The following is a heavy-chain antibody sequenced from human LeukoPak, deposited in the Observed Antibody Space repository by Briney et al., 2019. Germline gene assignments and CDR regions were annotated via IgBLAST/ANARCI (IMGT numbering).Heavy chain of an antibody. V-gene: IGHV1-18*01. CDR2: ISAYNGNT. CDR1: GYTFTSYA. CDR3: ARDPKAHYDFTLDP. D-gene: IGHD3-3*01. Sequence: ASVKVSCKASGYTFTSYAMNWVRQAPGQGLEWMGWISAYNGNTNYAQKLQGRVTMTTDTSTSTAYMELRSLRSDDTAVYYCARDPKAHYDFTLDPWGQGTLVTVSS. J-gene: IGHJ5*02.